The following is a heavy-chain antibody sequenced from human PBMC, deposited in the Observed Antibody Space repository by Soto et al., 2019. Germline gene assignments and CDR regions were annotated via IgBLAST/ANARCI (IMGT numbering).Heavy chain of an antibody. D-gene: IGHD6-19*01. CDR2: LSYDGSNT. CDR1: GFTFSGYT. Sequence: SGGSLRLSCAASGFTFSGYTMHWVRQAPGKGLEWVAALSYDGSNTYYADSVKGRFTISRDNSKNTLFLQMNSLRAEDTAVYYCARASSSGWYGYFDYWGQGTLVTVSS. V-gene: IGHV3-30-3*01. CDR3: ARASSSGWYGYFDY. J-gene: IGHJ4*02.